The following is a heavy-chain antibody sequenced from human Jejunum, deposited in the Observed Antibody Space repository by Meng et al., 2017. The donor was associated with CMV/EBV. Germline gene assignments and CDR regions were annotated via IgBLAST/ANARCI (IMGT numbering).Heavy chain of an antibody. V-gene: IGHV3-23*01. J-gene: IGHJ5*02. CDR1: YA. Sequence: YAMGWVRRAPGEGLECVATIAGSAASSYYADSVKSRFTISRDNSKNTLYLQMDSLSAEDTAIYYCAKDRICFGSSCYTGGKLDTWGQGTLVTVSS. D-gene: IGHD2-2*02. CDR3: AKDRICFGSSCYTGGKLDT. CDR2: IAGSAASS.